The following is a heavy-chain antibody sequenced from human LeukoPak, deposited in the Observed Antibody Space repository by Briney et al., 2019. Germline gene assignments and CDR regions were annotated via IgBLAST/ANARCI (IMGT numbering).Heavy chain of an antibody. CDR1: GGSISSGGYY. Sequence: SQTLSLTCTVSGGSISSGGYYWSWIRQHPGEGLEWIGYIYYSGSTYYNPSLKSRVTISVDTSKNQFSLKLSSVTAADTAVYYCARGSDGDRSLGWGMDVWGQGTTVTVSS. V-gene: IGHV4-31*03. D-gene: IGHD4-17*01. CDR3: ARGSDGDRSLGWGMDV. J-gene: IGHJ6*02. CDR2: IYYSGST.